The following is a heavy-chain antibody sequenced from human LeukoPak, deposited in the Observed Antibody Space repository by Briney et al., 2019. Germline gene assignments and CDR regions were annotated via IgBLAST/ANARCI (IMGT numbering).Heavy chain of an antibody. D-gene: IGHD5-24*01. V-gene: IGHV3-48*01. J-gene: IGHJ4*02. CDR2: VGIDSGNT. CDR1: GFPFSDYS. Sequence: PEGSLRLSCAASGFPFSDYSMNWVRQAPGKGLEWISYVGIDSGNTYYADSVKGRFTISADKAKNSLVLQMNSPRVEDTAVYYCARDYKYAFDNWGQGTLVTVSS. CDR3: ARDYKYAFDN.